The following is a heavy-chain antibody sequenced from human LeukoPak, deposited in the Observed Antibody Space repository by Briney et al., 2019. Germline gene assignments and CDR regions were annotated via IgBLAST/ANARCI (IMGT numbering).Heavy chain of an antibody. D-gene: IGHD3-10*01. Sequence: GGSLRLSCAASGLIVSNNYMAWVRQAPGKGLECFSVFYSDGFTYYADSVKGRFTISRDNSMNTLYLQMDNLRADDTALYYCARGRPGGYCYYMDVWGKGTTVTVSS. CDR2: FYSDGFT. CDR1: GLIVSNNY. V-gene: IGHV3-53*01. CDR3: ARGRPGGYCYYMDV. J-gene: IGHJ6*03.